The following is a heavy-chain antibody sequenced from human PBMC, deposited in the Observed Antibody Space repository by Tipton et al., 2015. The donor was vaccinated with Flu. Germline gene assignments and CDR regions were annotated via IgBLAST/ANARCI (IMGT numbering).Heavy chain of an antibody. CDR1: GFTFSDYY. CDR3: ARDSSSITIFGVVISDYYYYGMDV. CDR2: ISSSGSTI. V-gene: IGHV3-11*01. D-gene: IGHD3-3*01. Sequence: SLRLSCAASGFTFSDYYMSWIRQAPGKGLEWVSYISSSGSTIYYADSVKGRFTISRDNAKNSLYLQMNSLRAEDTAVYYCARDSSSITIFGVVISDYYYYGMDVWGQGTTVPVSS. J-gene: IGHJ6*02.